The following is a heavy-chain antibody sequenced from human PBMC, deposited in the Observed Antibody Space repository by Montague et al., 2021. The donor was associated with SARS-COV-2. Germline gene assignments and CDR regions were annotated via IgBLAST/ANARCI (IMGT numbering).Heavy chain of an antibody. Sequence: SETLSLTCTVSDDSINNKTYFWDWIRQPPGKGLEWIGCIHYRGSTHYNPSLKSRLTISVDTSRNQFSLKLSSVTAADTAVYFCARTTVVTPYYYYAMDFWGQGTTVTVSS. CDR3: ARTTVVTPYYYYAMDF. CDR2: IHYRGST. CDR1: DDSINNKTYF. J-gene: IGHJ6*02. V-gene: IGHV4-39*01. D-gene: IGHD4-23*01.